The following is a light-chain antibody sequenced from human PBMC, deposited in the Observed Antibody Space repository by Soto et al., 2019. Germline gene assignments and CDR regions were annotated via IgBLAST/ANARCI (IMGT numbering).Light chain of an antibody. J-gene: IGKJ4*01. V-gene: IGKV1-12*01. CDR3: HQANYFPLT. CDR2: AAS. CDR1: QGISTY. Sequence: DIQMTQSPSFVSASVGDRVIITCRASQGISTYLAWYQQKPGKAPKLLIYAASTLQSGVPSRFSGSGSGTEFTLTTGSLQPEDFATYYCHQANYFPLTFGGGTKVEIK.